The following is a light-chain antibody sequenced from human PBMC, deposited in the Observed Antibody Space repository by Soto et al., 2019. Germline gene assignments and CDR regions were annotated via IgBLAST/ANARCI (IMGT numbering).Light chain of an antibody. Sequence: ESVLAQSPGTLSLSPGERATLSCRASQSVNSNFLTWYQHKPGQAPLLLIYGASSRTTGIPDRFTGSGSGKNFTRTNSRLEPEDFAVYYCQQYGSSPPTFGQGTKVEIK. J-gene: IGKJ1*01. CDR2: GAS. CDR1: QSVNSNF. V-gene: IGKV3-20*01. CDR3: QQYGSSPPT.